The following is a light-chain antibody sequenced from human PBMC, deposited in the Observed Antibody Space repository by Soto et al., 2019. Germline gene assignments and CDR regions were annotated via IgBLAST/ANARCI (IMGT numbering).Light chain of an antibody. CDR1: QSISSY. J-gene: IGKJ5*01. V-gene: IGKV1-39*01. Sequence: DIPMTQSPSSLSASVGDRVTITCRASQSISSYLNWYQQKPGKAPKLLIYAASSLKSGVPSRFSGSGSGTDFTLTISSLQPEDFATYYCQKSYSTPLTVGQGTRLEI. CDR3: QKSYSTPLT. CDR2: AAS.